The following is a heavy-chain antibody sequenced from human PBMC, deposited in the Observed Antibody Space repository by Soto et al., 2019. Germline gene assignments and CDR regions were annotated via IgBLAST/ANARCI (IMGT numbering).Heavy chain of an antibody. CDR3: ARGHYGMDL. CDR2: IKNEDGSEK. J-gene: IGHJ6*02. V-gene: IGHV3-7*03. Sequence: GGSLRLSCAASGFTVSVHWISWVRQAPGKGLEWVANIKNEDGSEKYYVDSVKGRFTISRDNAKNSVFLQMNSLRVEDTAVYYCARGHYGMDLWGQGTTVTVS. CDR1: GFTVSVHW.